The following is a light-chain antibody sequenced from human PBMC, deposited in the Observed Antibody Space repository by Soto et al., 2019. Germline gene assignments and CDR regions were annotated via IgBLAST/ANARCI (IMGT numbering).Light chain of an antibody. V-gene: IGLV2-14*01. Sequence: QSALTQPASVSGSPGQSITVSCTGTSSDIGAYDYVSWYQQHPGKAPKVIISEVSKRPSGVSHRFSVSKSGNTASLTISGLQAENEAEYYCSSYTSSSPVGVFGTGTKLTVL. J-gene: IGLJ1*01. CDR3: SSYTSSSPVGV. CDR1: SSDIGAYDY. CDR2: EVS.